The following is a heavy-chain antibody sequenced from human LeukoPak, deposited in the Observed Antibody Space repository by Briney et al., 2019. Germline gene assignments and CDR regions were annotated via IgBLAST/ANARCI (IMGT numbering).Heavy chain of an antibody. CDR3: AISVYSKNADS. J-gene: IGHJ5*02. CDR1: GGSISSSCYY. CDR2: MYYSWST. V-gene: IGHV4-39*01. D-gene: IGHD1-26*01. Sequence: PSESLSLTCTVSGGSISSSCYYWDWIRQPPGKGLEWLGSMYYSWSTYYNLSVKTRHTISVHTCKDQLSVKLSSVTAADTAVYYCAISVYSKNADSWGQGTMVTVSS.